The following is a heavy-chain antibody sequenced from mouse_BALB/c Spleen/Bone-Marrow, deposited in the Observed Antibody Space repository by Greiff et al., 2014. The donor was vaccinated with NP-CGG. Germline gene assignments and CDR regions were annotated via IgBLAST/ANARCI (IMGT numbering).Heavy chain of an antibody. V-gene: IGHV14-3*02. CDR1: GFNIKDTY. CDR3: ARYRYYDSSYAMDY. CDR2: IDPANGNT. D-gene: IGHD1-1*01. Sequence: EVKLMESGAELVKPGASVKLSCTASGFNIKDTYMYWVKQRPEQGLEWIGRIDPANGNTKYDPKFQGKATITADTSSNTAYLQLSSLTSEDTAVYYCARYRYYDSSYAMDYWGQGTSVTVSS. J-gene: IGHJ4*01.